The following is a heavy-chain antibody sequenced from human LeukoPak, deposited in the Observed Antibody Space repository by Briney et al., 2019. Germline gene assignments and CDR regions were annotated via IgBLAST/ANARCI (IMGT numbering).Heavy chain of an antibody. CDR2: IYSGGST. V-gene: IGHV3-53*01. D-gene: IGHD3-10*01. CDR3: ARGTYYYGSGINAFDI. CDR1: GFTFSSYG. J-gene: IGHJ3*02. Sequence: GGSQRLSCAASGFTFSSYGMHWVRQAPGKGLEWVSVIYSGGSTYYADSVKGRFTISRDNSKNTLYLQMNSLRAEDTAVYYCARGTYYYGSGINAFDIWGQGTMVTVSS.